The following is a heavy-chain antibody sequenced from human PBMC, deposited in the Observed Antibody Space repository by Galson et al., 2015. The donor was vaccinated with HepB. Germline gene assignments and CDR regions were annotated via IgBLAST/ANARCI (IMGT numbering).Heavy chain of an antibody. Sequence: SLRLSCAASGFTFNTYAMRWVRQAPGMRLEWVSAISGSGSTTYYADSVKGRFTISRDNSKRTLYLQMKSLRAEDTAVYYCAKSRRFSLNVGVMPAELDFWGRGTTVTVS. D-gene: IGHD3-16*01. J-gene: IGHJ6*02. V-gene: IGHV3-23*01. CDR3: AKSRRFSLNVGVMPAELDF. CDR2: ISGSGSTT. CDR1: GFTFNTYA.